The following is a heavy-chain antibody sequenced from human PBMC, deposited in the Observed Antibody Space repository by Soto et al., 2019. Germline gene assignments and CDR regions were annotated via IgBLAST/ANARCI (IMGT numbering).Heavy chain of an antibody. V-gene: IGHV3-66*01. J-gene: IGHJ6*03. D-gene: IGHD6-13*01. CDR3: AREVYSSYYYYYMDV. Sequence: EVQLVESGGGLVQPGGSLRLSCAASGFTVSSNYMSWVRQAPGKGLEWVSVIYSGGSTYYADSVKGRFPISRDNSKNTLYLQMNSLRAEDTAVYYCAREVYSSYYYYYMDVWGKGTTVTVSS. CDR1: GFTVSSNY. CDR2: IYSGGST.